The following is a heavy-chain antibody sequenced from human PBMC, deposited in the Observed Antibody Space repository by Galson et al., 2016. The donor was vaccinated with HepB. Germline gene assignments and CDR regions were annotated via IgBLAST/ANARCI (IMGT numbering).Heavy chain of an antibody. CDR2: IYHKGTI. CDR3: ARDRDCSITNCLDSYYYGMDV. D-gene: IGHD2-2*01. V-gene: IGHV4-31*03. Sequence: TLSLTCSVSGGSISSDSYYWTWIRQHPGKGLEWIGNIYHKGTIHYNPSLESRLTLSIDTSKNQFSLKLSSVTAADTAVYYCARDRDCSITNCLDSYYYGMDVWGKGTTVTVSS. J-gene: IGHJ6*04. CDR1: GGSISSDSYY.